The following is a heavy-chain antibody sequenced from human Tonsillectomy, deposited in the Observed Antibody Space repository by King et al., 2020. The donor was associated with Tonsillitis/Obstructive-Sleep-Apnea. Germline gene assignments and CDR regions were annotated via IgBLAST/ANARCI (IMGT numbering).Heavy chain of an antibody. J-gene: IGHJ6*03. D-gene: IGHD1-26*01. CDR1: GGSFSGYY. CDR2: INHSGST. V-gene: IGHV4-34*01. Sequence: VQLQQWGAGLLKPSETLSLTCAVYGGSFSGYYWSWIRQPPGKGLEWIGEINHSGSTNYNPALKIRVTISVDTYKNQFSLTLSSVTAADTAVYYCAKVGATGPYYYYYMDVWGKGTTVTVSS. CDR3: AKVGATGPYYYYYMDV.